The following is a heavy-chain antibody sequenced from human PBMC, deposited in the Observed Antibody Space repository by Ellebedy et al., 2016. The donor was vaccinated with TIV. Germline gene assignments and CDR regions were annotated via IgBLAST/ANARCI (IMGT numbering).Heavy chain of an antibody. CDR2: INRDGSST. CDR3: ARDLDDKNAFDI. D-gene: IGHD5-24*01. CDR1: GFTFSIYW. J-gene: IGHJ3*02. V-gene: IGHV3-74*01. Sequence: PGGSLRLSCAASGFTFSIYWMSWVRQAPGKGLVWVSRINRDGSSTNYADSVKGRFTCSRDNAKNTVYLQMNSLRAEDTAVYYCARDLDDKNAFDIWGQGTMVTVSS.